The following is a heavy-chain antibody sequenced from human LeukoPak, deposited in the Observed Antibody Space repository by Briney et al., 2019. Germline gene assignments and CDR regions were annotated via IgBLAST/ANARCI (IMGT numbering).Heavy chain of an antibody. Sequence: SETLSLTCTVSGGSISNSSYYWGWIRQPPGKGLEWIGSIYYSGSTYYNPSLKSRVTISVDTSKNQFSLKLSSVTAADTAVYYCARTSAAGMVGRPSWFDPWGQGTLVTVSS. CDR1: GGSISNSSYY. CDR3: ARTSAAGMVGRPSWFDP. CDR2: IYYSGST. J-gene: IGHJ5*02. V-gene: IGHV4-39*07. D-gene: IGHD6-13*01.